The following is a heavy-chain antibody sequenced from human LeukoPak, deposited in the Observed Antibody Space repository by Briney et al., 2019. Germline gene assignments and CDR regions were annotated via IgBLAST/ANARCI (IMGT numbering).Heavy chain of an antibody. CDR2: ISWDGGST. D-gene: IGHD6-13*01. V-gene: IGHV3-43D*03. J-gene: IGHJ4*02. CDR1: GFTFDDYA. CDR3: AKDGEEGSSSWYYFDY. Sequence: GGSLRLSCAASGFTFDDYAMHWVRQAPGKGLEWVSLISWDGGSTYYADSVKGRFTISRDNSKNSLYLQMNSLRAEDTALYYCAKDGEEGSSSWYYFDYWGQGTLVTVSS.